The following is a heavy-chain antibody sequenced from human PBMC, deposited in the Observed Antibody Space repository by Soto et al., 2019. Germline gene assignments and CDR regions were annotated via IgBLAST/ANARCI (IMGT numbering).Heavy chain of an antibody. CDR3: ARDLGGSYSYFYGMDV. J-gene: IGHJ6*02. D-gene: IGHD1-26*01. CDR2: TYSGGST. Sequence: EVQLVETGGGLIQPGGSLRLSCAASGFNVSSNYMSWVRQAPGKGLEWVSITYSGGSTYYADSVKGRFTISRDNSKNTLYLQMNTLPAEDTAVYYCARDLGGSYSYFYGMDVWGQGTTVTVSS. V-gene: IGHV3-53*02. CDR1: GFNVSSNY.